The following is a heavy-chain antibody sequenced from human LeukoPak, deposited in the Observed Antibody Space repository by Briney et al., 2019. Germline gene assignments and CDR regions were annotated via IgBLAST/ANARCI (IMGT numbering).Heavy chain of an antibody. D-gene: IGHD4-17*01. CDR2: ISAYNGNT. Sequence: EASVKVSFKASGYTFTSYGISWVRQARGQGGEGMGWISAYNGNTNYAQKLQGRVTMTTDTSTSTAYMELRSLRSDDTAVYYCARDRYGDGVDYWGQGTLVTVSS. CDR3: ARDRYGDGVDY. CDR1: GYTFTSYG. V-gene: IGHV1-18*04. J-gene: IGHJ4*02.